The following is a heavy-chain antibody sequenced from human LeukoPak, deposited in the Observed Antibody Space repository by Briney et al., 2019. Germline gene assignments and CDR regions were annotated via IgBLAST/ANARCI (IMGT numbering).Heavy chain of an antibody. D-gene: IGHD2-15*01. Sequence: ASVKVSCKASGYTFTSYGISWVRQAPGQGLEWMGWISAYNGNTNYAQKLQGRVTMTTDTSTSTAYMELRSLRSDDTAVYYCARDPEPHYCSGGSCYSSYYYYMDVWGKGTTVTISS. CDR3: ARDPEPHYCSGGSCYSSYYYYMDV. CDR2: ISAYNGNT. V-gene: IGHV1-18*01. CDR1: GYTFTSYG. J-gene: IGHJ6*03.